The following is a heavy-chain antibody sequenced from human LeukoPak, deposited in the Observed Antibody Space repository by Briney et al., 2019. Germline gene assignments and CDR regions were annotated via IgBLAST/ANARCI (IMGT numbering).Heavy chain of an antibody. CDR1: GYAFSSCY. Sequence: GASVKVSCKASGYAFSSCYMHWVRQAPGQGPEWMGIINPRRGSTTYAQKFQGRVTMTGDTSTSTVYMELSSLRSEDTAVYYCTRRDGYNAFDYWGQGTLVTVSS. CDR2: INPRRGST. D-gene: IGHD5-24*01. CDR3: TRRDGYNAFDY. J-gene: IGHJ4*02. V-gene: IGHV1-46*01.